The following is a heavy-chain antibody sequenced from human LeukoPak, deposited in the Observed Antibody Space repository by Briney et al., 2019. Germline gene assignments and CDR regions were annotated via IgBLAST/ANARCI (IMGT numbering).Heavy chain of an antibody. CDR2: IGTASDT. J-gene: IGHJ6*03. CDR3: ARGPPRGKYYYMDV. CDR1: GYTFSSFD. V-gene: IGHV3-13*01. Sequence: GGSLRLSCAASGYTFSSFDMHWVRQPTGQGLEWVSTIGTASDTYYPGSVEGRFTLSRDNAKNSLYLQMNSLTAGDTAVNYCARGPPRGKYYYMDVWGKGTTATVSS. D-gene: IGHD1-1*01.